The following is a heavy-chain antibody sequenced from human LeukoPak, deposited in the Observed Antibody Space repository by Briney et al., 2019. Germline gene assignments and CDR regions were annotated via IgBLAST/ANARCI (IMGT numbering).Heavy chain of an antibody. J-gene: IGHJ4*02. CDR1: GGSFSGYY. CDR2: INHSGST. Sequence: SETLSLTCAVCGGSFSGYYWSWIRQPPGKGLEWIGEINHSGSTNYNPSLKSRVTISVDTSKNQFSLKLSSVTAADTAVYYCARGNGYSYGYYFDYWGQGTLVTVSS. V-gene: IGHV4-34*01. D-gene: IGHD5-18*01. CDR3: ARGNGYSYGYYFDY.